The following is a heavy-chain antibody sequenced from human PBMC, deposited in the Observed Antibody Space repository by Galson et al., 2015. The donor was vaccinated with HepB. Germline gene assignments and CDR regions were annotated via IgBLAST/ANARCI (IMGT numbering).Heavy chain of an antibody. Sequence: SLRLSCAASGFTFSNYGMHWVRQAPGKGLEWVADISYAGSNKYYADSVKGRFTISRDNSKNTLYMQMNSLRAEDTALYYCAKDPYLYSALAGTMAGFDYWGQGTLVTVSS. CDR3: AKDPYLYSALAGTMAGFDY. CDR2: ISYAGSNK. V-gene: IGHV3-30*18. CDR1: GFTFSNYG. D-gene: IGHD6-19*01. J-gene: IGHJ4*02.